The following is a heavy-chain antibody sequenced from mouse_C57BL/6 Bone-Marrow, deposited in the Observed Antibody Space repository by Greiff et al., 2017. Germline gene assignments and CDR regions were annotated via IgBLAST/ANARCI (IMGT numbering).Heavy chain of an antibody. CDR1: GYSFTSYY. CDR2: IYPGSGNT. Sequence: QVQLKESGPELVKPGASVKISCKASGYSFTSYYIHWVKQRPGQGLEWIGWIYPGSGNTKYNEKFKGKATLTADTSSSTAYMQLSSLTSEDSAVYYCARLGGNYFDCWGQGTTLTVSS. CDR3: ARLGGNYFDC. J-gene: IGHJ2*01. V-gene: IGHV1-66*01.